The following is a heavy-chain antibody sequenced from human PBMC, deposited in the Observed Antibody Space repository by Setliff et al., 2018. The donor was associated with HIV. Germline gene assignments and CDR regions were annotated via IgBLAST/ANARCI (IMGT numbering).Heavy chain of an antibody. J-gene: IGHJ4*02. D-gene: IGHD3-22*01. V-gene: IGHV3-30*04. CDR3: ARDQNYYDSSGLDY. Sequence: GSLRLSCAASGFTFSSYAMHWVRQAPGKGLEWVAVISYDGSNKYYADSVKGRFTISRDNSKNTLYLQMNSLRAEDTAVYYCARDQNYYDSSGLDYWGQGTLVTVSS. CDR2: ISYDGSNK. CDR1: GFTFSSYA.